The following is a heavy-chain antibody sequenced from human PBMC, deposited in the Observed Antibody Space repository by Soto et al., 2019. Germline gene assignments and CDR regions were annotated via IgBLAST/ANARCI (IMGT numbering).Heavy chain of an antibody. CDR1: GGTFSSYA. D-gene: IGHD3-16*02. CDR3: ASPRANYDYVWESYRFDAFDI. CDR2: IIPIFGTA. Sequence: GASVKVSCKASGGTFSSYAISWVRQAPGQGLEWMGGIIPIFGTANYAQKFQGRVTITADESTSTAYMELSSLRSEDTAVYYCASPRANYDYVWESYRFDAFDIWAQGTMVTVSS. J-gene: IGHJ3*02. V-gene: IGHV1-69*13.